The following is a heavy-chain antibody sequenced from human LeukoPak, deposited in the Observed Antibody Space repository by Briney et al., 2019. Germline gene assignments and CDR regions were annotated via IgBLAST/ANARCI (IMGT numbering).Heavy chain of an antibody. Sequence: GGSLRLSGAASGFTFSSYSMNWVRQAPGKVLEWVSSISSSISYIYYADSVKGRFTISRDNAKNSLYLQMNSLRAEDTAVYYCARVGGQRYYDFWSGSYYFDYWGQGTLVTVSS. CDR3: ARVGGQRYYDFWSGSYYFDY. V-gene: IGHV3-21*01. CDR2: ISSSISYI. J-gene: IGHJ4*02. D-gene: IGHD3-3*01. CDR1: GFTFSSYS.